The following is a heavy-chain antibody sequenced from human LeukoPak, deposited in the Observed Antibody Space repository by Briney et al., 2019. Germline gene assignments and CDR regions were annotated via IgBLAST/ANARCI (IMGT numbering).Heavy chain of an antibody. V-gene: IGHV3-21*01. CDR3: ARDLYCSDGTCYSVFDY. D-gene: IGHD2-15*01. CDR2: ISSSSYI. J-gene: IGHJ4*02. CDR1: GFTFSSYS. Sequence: PGGSLRLSCAASGFTFSSYSMNWVRQAPGKGLEWVSSISSSSYIYYADSVKGRFTISRDNAKNSLYLQMNSLRAEDTAVFYCARDLYCSDGTCYSVFDYWGQGALVTVSS.